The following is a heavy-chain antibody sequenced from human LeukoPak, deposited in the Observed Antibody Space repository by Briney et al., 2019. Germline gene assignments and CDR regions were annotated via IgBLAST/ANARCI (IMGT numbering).Heavy chain of an antibody. CDR2: ISSSSSTI. V-gene: IGHV3-48*02. CDR3: ARGSIFGVVRYYFDY. J-gene: IGHJ4*02. CDR1: GFTFSSYS. D-gene: IGHD3-3*01. Sequence: GGSLRLSCAASGFTFSSYSMNWVRQAPGKGLEWVSYISSSSSTIYYADSVKGRFTISRDNAKNSLYLQMNSLRDEDTAVYYGARGSIFGVVRYYFDYWGQGTLVTVSS.